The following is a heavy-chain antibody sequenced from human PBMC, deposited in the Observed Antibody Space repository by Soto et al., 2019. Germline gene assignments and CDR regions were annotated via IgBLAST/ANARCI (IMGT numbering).Heavy chain of an antibody. V-gene: IGHV4-59*08. CDR3: ARQGGSKGIRAFGI. D-gene: IGHD2-15*01. J-gene: IGHJ3*02. CDR1: GGSISSYY. Sequence: QVQLQESGPGLVKPSETLSLTCTVSGGSISSYYWSWIRQPPGKGLEWIGYIYYSGSTNYNPSLKSRVTISVDTSKNQFSLKLSSVTAADTAVYYCARQGGSKGIRAFGIWGQGTMVTVSS. CDR2: IYYSGST.